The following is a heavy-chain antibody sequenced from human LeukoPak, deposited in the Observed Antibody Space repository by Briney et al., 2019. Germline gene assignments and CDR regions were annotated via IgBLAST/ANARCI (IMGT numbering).Heavy chain of an antibody. CDR2: IYSGGST. D-gene: IGHD3-10*01. CDR1: GFTVSSNY. J-gene: IGHJ3*02. Sequence: GGSLRLSCAAYGFTVSSNYMSWVRQAPGKGLEWVSVIYSGGSTYYADSVKGRSTIARDNSKSTLYLQMNSLRAEDRAVYYCARSYHPMVRVKHAFDIWGQGTMVTVSS. CDR3: ARSYHPMVRVKHAFDI. V-gene: IGHV3-66*02.